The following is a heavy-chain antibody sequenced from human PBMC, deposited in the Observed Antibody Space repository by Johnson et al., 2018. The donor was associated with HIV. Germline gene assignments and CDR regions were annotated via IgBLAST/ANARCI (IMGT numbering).Heavy chain of an antibody. CDR2: ISSSGGTI. V-gene: IGHV3-11*04. J-gene: IGHJ3*02. D-gene: IGHD7-27*01. CDR1: GFTFSDYY. Sequence: QMLLVESGGGLVKPGGSLRLSCAASGFTFSDYYMSWIRQAPGKGLEWVSYISSSGGTIYYADSVKGRFSISRDNAKNSLYLQLNSLRAEDTSLYYCAKTTRGNWGSCFDIWGRGTMVTVSS. CDR3: AKTTRGNWGSCFDI.